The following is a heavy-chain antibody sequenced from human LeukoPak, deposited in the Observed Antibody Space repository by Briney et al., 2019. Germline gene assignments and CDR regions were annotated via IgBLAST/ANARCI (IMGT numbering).Heavy chain of an antibody. CDR1: GGSISSGDYY. CDR2: IYYSGST. CDR3: ARIDTATHPRDY. V-gene: IGHV4-39*07. D-gene: IGHD5-18*01. J-gene: IGHJ4*02. Sequence: PSETLSLTCTVSGGSISSGDYYWSWIRQPPGKGLEWIGSIYYSGSTYYNPSLKSRVTISVDTSKNQFSLKLSSVTAADTAVYYCARIDTATHPRDYWGQGTLVTVSS.